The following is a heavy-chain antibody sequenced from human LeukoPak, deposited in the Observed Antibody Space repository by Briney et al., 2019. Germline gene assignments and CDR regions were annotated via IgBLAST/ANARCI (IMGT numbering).Heavy chain of an antibody. Sequence: AASVKVSCKASGYTFTGYYIHWVRQAPGQGLVWMGRINPNSGGTNYAQKFQGRVTMTRDASTTTAYTELSRLRSDDTAVYYCARDAEGIAAAPRYFDYWGQGTLVTVSS. CDR1: GYTFTGYY. V-gene: IGHV1-2*06. CDR3: ARDAEGIAAAPRYFDY. J-gene: IGHJ4*02. CDR2: INPNSGGT. D-gene: IGHD6-13*01.